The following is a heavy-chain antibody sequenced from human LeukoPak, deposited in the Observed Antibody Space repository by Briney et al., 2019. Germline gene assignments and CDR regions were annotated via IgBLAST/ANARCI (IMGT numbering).Heavy chain of an antibody. CDR3: ARHRPYVWGRYREIDY. D-gene: IGHD3-16*02. CDR2: INHSGST. Sequence: SETLSLTCAVYGGPFSNYYWSWIRQPPGKGLEWIGEINHSGSTNCNPSPKSRVTISVDTSKNQFSLKLSSVTAADTAVYYCARHRPYVWGRYREIDYWGQGTLVTVSS. CDR1: GGPFSNYY. V-gene: IGHV4-34*01. J-gene: IGHJ4*02.